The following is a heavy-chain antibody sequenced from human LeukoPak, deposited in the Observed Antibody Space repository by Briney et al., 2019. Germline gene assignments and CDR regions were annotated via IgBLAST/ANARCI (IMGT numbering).Heavy chain of an antibody. CDR3: SNSYCGGDCYSGGYFDY. Sequence: PGGALRLSRTGSGFTLGDYGMSWVRPAPGKGLEWVGFIRSKAYGGKTEHAPSVTGRFTITRDDSKRIDYLQMNSLKPEDTAVYYCSNSYCGGDCYSGGYFDYWGQGTLVTVSS. J-gene: IGHJ4*02. D-gene: IGHD2-21*02. V-gene: IGHV3-49*04. CDR1: GFTLGDYG. CDR2: IRSKAYGGKT.